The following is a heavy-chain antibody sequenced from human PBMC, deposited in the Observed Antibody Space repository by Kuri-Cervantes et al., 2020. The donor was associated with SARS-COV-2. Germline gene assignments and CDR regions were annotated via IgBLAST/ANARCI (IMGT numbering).Heavy chain of an antibody. D-gene: IGHD2/OR15-2a*01. J-gene: IGHJ6*02. V-gene: IGHV4-4*07. CDR1: GGSISSYY. Sequence: ESLKISCTVSGGSISSYYWSWIRQPAGKGLEWIGRIYTSGSTNYNPSLKSRVTMSIDTAKNQVSLRLTSVTAADTAVYYCARGILGDDSIHYGMDVWGQGTSVTVSS. CDR3: ARGILGDDSIHYGMDV. CDR2: IYTSGST.